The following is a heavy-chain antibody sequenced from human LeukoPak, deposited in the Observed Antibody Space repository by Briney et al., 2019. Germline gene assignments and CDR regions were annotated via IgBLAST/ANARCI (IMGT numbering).Heavy chain of an antibody. Sequence: SVKVSCKVSGTTFGLSAISWVRQAPGQGLQWMGGSIPIFSRADYAQRFQDRITISWDASTGTDYMELRSLTFDDTAVYYCARVGPPRRDHYYPTSGDYLPVFEIWGHGTMVTVSS. D-gene: IGHD3-9*01. J-gene: IGHJ3*02. CDR3: ARVGPPRRDHYYPTSGDYLPVFEI. CDR1: GTTFGLSA. CDR2: SIPIFSRA. V-gene: IGHV1-69*13.